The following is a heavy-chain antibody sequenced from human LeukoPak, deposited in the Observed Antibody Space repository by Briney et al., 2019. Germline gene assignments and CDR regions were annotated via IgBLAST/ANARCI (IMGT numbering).Heavy chain of an antibody. V-gene: IGHV4-59*01. D-gene: IGHD6-19*01. Sequence: SETLSLTCTVSGGSISSYYWSWIRQPPGKGLEWIGYIYYSGSTNYNPSLKSRVTISVDASKNQFSLKLSSVTAADTAVYYCARGSSGWYPLFDYWGQGTLVTVSS. CDR1: GGSISSYY. CDR2: IYYSGST. CDR3: ARGSSGWYPLFDY. J-gene: IGHJ4*02.